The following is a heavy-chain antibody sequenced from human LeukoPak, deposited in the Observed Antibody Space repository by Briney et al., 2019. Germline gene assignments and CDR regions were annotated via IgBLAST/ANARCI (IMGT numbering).Heavy chain of an antibody. V-gene: IGHV1-46*01. CDR2: INPSGGST. CDR1: GYTFTSYY. CDR3: TSNLNSSSSYYYYGMDV. Sequence: ASVKVPCKASGYTFTSYYMHWVRQAPGQGLEWMGIINPSGGSTSYAQKFQGRVTMTRDTSTSTVYMELSSLRSEDTAVYYCTSNLNSSSSYYYYGMDVWGQGTTVTVSS. J-gene: IGHJ6*02. D-gene: IGHD6-6*01.